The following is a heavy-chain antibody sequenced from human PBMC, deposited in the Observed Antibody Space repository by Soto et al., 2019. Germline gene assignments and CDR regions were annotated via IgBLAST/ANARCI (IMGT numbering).Heavy chain of an antibody. V-gene: IGHV1-69*06. CDR2: IIPIFGTA. D-gene: IGHD4-4*01. J-gene: IGHJ4*02. Sequence: SVKVSCKASGGTFSSYAISWVRQAPGQGLGWMGGIIPIFGTANYAQKFQGRVTITADKSTSTAYMELSSLRSEDTAVYYCARPNSNYDWDFDYWGQGTLVTVSS. CDR1: GGTFSSYA. CDR3: ARPNSNYDWDFDY.